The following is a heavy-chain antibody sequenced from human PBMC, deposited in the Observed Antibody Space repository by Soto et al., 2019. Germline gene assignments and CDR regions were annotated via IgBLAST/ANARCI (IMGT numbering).Heavy chain of an antibody. CDR1: GYSFIDYR. CDR2: IDPSDSYT. V-gene: IGHV5-10-1*01. D-gene: IGHD6-6*01. CDR3: AREGNLEYSSSSSGYYYYYYGMDV. Sequence: GESLKISCKGFGYSFIDYRINWVRQMPGKGLEWMGRIDPSDSYTNYSPSFQGHVTISADKSISTAYLQWSSLKASDTAMYYCAREGNLEYSSSSSGYYYYYYGMDVWGQGTTVTVSS. J-gene: IGHJ6*02.